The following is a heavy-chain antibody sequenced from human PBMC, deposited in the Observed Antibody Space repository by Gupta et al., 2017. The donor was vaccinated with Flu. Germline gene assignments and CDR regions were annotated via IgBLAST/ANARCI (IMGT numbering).Heavy chain of an antibody. CDR3: ATVTSGC. D-gene: IGHD4-17*01. CDR2: INPDGSST. CDR1: SY. V-gene: IGHV3-74*03. Sequence: SYLQWVRQAPGKGLVWVSRINPDGSSTTYAESVKGRFTISRDNAKNTLYLQMNSLGDDDTAVYYCATVTSGCRGQGTLVTVSS. J-gene: IGHJ4*02.